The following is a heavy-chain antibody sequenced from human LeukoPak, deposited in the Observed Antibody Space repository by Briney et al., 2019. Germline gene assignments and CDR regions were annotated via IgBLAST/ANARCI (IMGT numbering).Heavy chain of an antibody. CDR2: TRYDGSQP. CDR3: ARDNSYGFMGCMDY. CDR1: GFAFSTYG. Sequence: GGSLRLSCAASGFAFSTYGMHWVRQAPGKGLEWVAFTRYDGSQPEYEDSVKGRFSIPRDDSKSTLYLQMNSLRAEDTGVYYCARDNSYGFMGCMDYWGQGTRVTVSS. D-gene: IGHD5-18*01. J-gene: IGHJ4*02. V-gene: IGHV3-30*02.